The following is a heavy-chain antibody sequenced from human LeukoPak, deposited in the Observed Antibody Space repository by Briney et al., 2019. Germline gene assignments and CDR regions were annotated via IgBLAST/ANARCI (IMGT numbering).Heavy chain of an antibody. D-gene: IGHD5-18*01. J-gene: IGHJ5*02. V-gene: IGHV4-39*07. CDR2: MYYSGST. CDR1: GGSISSSTYY. Sequence: SETLSLTCTVSGGSISSSTYYWGWIRQPPGKGLEWIGSMYYSGSTYYNPSLKSRVTISVDTSKNQFSLKLASVTAADTAIYYCAKGAGGFSYYNWFDPWGQGTLVTVSS. CDR3: AKGAGGFSYYNWFDP.